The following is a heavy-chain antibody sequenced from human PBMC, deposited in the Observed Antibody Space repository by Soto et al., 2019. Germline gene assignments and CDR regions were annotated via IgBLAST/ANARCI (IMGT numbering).Heavy chain of an antibody. CDR3: ARRRRRGGMVRGVSMDV. CDR1: GGSFSGYY. CDR2: INHSGST. J-gene: IGHJ6*02. D-gene: IGHD3-10*01. Sequence: PSETLSLTCAVYGGSFSGYYWSWIRQPPGKGLEWIGEINHSGSTNYNPSLKGRVTISVDTSKNQFSLKLSSVTAADTAVYYCARRRRRGGMVRGVSMDVWGQGTTVTVSS. V-gene: IGHV4-34*01.